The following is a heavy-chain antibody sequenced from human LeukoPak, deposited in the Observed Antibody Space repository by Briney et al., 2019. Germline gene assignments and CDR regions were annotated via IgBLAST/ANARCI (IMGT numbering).Heavy chain of an antibody. D-gene: IGHD3-22*01. CDR3: AREGITMIVVAIFDY. V-gene: IGHV3-21*01. J-gene: IGHJ4*02. CDR1: GFTFSSYS. CDR2: ISSSSSYI. Sequence: PGGSLRLSCAASGFTFSSYSMNWVRQAPGKGLEWVSSISSSSSYIYYADSVKGRFTISRDNAKNSLYLQMNSLRAEDTAVYYCAREGITMIVVAIFDYWGQGTLVTVSS.